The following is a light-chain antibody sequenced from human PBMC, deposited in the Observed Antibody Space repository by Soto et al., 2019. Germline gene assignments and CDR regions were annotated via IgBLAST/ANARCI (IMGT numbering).Light chain of an antibody. CDR2: GAS. CDR3: HQGHNLPLT. J-gene: IGKJ2*01. CDR1: QSINSE. V-gene: IGKV3-15*01. Sequence: EIVMTQSPATLSLSPGERAALSCSASQSINSELAWYQQKPGQPPRLLIYGASTGATGVPARFTGSESGSEFTLTISGLQSEDVAVYYCHQGHNLPLTFGQGTRLEI.